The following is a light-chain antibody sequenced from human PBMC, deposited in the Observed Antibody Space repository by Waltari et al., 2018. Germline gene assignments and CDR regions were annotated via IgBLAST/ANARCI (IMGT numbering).Light chain of an antibody. J-gene: IGKJ5*01. Sequence: DIQMTQSPSTLSASVGDRVTITCRASQRISSWLAWYQQKPGKAPKLLIYKASSLESGVPSRFSGSGSRTEFTLTISSLQPDDFATYYCQQYNSYSPITFGQGTRLEIK. CDR1: QRISSW. CDR2: KAS. CDR3: QQYNSYSPIT. V-gene: IGKV1-5*03.